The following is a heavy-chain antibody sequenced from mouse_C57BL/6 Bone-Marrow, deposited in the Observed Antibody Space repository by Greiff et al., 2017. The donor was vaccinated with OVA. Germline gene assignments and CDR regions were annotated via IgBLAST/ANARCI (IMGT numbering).Heavy chain of an antibody. Sequence: EVHLVESGGGLVKPGGSLKLSCAASGFTFSDYGIHWVRQAPEKGLEWVAYISSGSSTIYYADTVKGRFTISRDNAKNTLFLQMTSLRSEDTAMYYCARSRGAYWGQGTLVTVSA. CDR2: ISSGSSTI. J-gene: IGHJ3*01. D-gene: IGHD1-1*01. CDR1: GFTFSDYG. V-gene: IGHV5-17*01. CDR3: ARSRGAY.